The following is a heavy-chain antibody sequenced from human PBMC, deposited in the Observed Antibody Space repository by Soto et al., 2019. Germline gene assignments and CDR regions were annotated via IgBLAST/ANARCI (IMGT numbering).Heavy chain of an antibody. D-gene: IGHD5-18*01. Sequence: GGSLRLSCAASGFTFSSYAMHWVRQAPGKGLEWVAVISYDGSNKYYADSVKGRFTISRDNSKNTLYLQMSSLRAEDTAVYYCVKENRYSYGYIYYYYGMDVWGQGTTVTVSS. CDR3: VKENRYSYGYIYYYYGMDV. V-gene: IGHV3-30-3*01. CDR2: ISYDGSNK. CDR1: GFTFSSYA. J-gene: IGHJ6*02.